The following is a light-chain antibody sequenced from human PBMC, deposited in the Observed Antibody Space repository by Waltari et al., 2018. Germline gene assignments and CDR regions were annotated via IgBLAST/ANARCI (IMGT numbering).Light chain of an antibody. Sequence: DIQMTQSPSTLSAFVGDRVTITCRASQSVDTWLAWYQQKPVKAPKLLISKASNLRSGVPSRFSGSGFGTEFTLTISSLQPDDVATYYCQHYVSYSVAFGGGTKVELK. CDR1: QSVDTW. J-gene: IGKJ4*01. V-gene: IGKV1-5*03. CDR3: QHYVSYSVA. CDR2: KAS.